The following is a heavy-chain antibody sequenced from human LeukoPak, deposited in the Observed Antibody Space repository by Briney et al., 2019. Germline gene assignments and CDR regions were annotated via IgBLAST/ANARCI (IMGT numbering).Heavy chain of an antibody. CDR1: GGSISSSSYS. D-gene: IGHD6-13*01. CDR3: ARQGVGAAAGIFDP. CDR2: IYYSGST. J-gene: IGHJ5*02. Sequence: SETLSLTCTVSGGSISSSSYSWGWIRQPPGKGLEWIGSIYYSGSTYYNPSLKSRVTISVDTSKNQFSLKLSSVTAADTAVYYCARQGVGAAAGIFDPWGQGALVTVSS. V-gene: IGHV4-39*01.